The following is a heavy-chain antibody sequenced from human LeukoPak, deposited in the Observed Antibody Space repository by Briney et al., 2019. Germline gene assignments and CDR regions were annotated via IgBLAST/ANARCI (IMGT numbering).Heavy chain of an antibody. CDR2: ISGSGGTT. CDR3: AKDQGTMVRGVRSWYFDY. J-gene: IGHJ4*02. CDR1: GFTFSNYG. Sequence: GGSLRLSCAASGFTFSNYGLSWVRQAPGKGLEWVSAISGSGGTTYYADSVKGRFTISRDNSKNTLYLQMNSLRAEDTALYSCAKDQGTMVRGVRSWYFDYWGQGTLVTVSS. V-gene: IGHV3-23*01. D-gene: IGHD3-10*01.